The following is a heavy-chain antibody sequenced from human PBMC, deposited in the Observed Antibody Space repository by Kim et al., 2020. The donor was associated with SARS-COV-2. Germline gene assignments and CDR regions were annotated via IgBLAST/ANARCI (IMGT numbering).Heavy chain of an antibody. CDR2: IDGSDGTT. CDR1: GFTFTGYA. D-gene: IGHD2-2*03. J-gene: IGHJ4*02. CDR3: MKGGWGWIWDH. Sequence: GGSLRLSCTTSGFTFTGYAMSWVRQAPGKGLEWVSSIDGSDGTTYYVDPVKGRFTIPSDNSNNTLYLQMNSLRADDTAVYYCMKGGWGWIWDHWGQGT. V-gene: IGHV3-23*01.